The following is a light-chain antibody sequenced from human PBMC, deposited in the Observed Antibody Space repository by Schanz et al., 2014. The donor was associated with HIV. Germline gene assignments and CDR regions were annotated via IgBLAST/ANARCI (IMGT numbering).Light chain of an antibody. CDR1: SSDVGGYNY. Sequence: QSALTQHASVSGSPGQSITISCTGTSSDVGGYNYISWYQQHPGKAPKLMIYDVSNRPSGVSNRFSGSKSGNTASLTISGLQAEDEADYYCCSYTTTSTYVFGAGTKLTVL. CDR3: CSYTTTSTYV. J-gene: IGLJ1*01. CDR2: DVS. V-gene: IGLV2-14*03.